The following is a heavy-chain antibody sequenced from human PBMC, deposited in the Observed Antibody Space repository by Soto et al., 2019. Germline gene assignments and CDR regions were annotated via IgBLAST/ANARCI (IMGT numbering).Heavy chain of an antibody. CDR3: ARGRTVRNYADDSSDYFYFFDY. CDR2: VYYTGST. D-gene: IGHD3-22*01. J-gene: IGHJ4*02. V-gene: IGHV4-59*01. Sequence: SETLSLTCTVSGDSISTFYWGWMRQSPGKELEWIGYVYYTGSTNYNPSLKSRVTISVDRSKNQFSLKLTSANAADTAVDYCARGRTVRNYADDSSDYFYFFDYWGQGTQVTVSS. CDR1: GDSISTFY.